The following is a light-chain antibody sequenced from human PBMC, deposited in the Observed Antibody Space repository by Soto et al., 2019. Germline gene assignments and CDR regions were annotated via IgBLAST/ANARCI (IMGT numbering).Light chain of an antibody. Sequence: QSVLTQPPSVSGAPGQRVSISRPGSSSNIGAGYNVHWYQQLPGTAPKLLIYDNNNQPSGVPDRFSGSKSGTSASLATTGLQAEDEADDYCQSYDTSLSGFYVFGTGTKVTVL. CDR1: SSNIGAGYN. J-gene: IGLJ1*01. V-gene: IGLV1-40*01. CDR3: QSYDTSLSGFYV. CDR2: DNN.